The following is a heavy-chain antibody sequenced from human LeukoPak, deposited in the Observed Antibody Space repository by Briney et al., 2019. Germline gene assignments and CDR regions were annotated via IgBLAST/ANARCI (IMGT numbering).Heavy chain of an antibody. CDR3: ARGPYCSSTSCYIESAPYYYYMDV. J-gene: IGHJ6*03. CDR2: ISDDGTTT. D-gene: IGHD2-2*02. Sequence: PGGSLRLSCVASGFTFTNYWMHWVRQAPGKGLVWVSRISDDGTTTTYADSVKGRFTTSRDNAKNTVYLQMNSLRPDDTGVYYCARGPYCSSTSCYIESAPYYYYMDVWGKGTTVTVSS. CDR1: GFTFTNYW. V-gene: IGHV3-74*03.